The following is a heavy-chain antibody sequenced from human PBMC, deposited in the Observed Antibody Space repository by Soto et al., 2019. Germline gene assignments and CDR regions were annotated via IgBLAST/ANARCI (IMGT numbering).Heavy chain of an antibody. D-gene: IGHD3-3*01. CDR3: ARGADVLRFLEWCYNWFDP. V-gene: IGHV4-34*01. CDR1: GGSFSGYY. CDR2: INHSGST. J-gene: IGHJ5*02. Sequence: SETLSLTCAVYGGSFSGYYWSWIRQPPGKGLEWIGEINHSGSTNYNPSLKSRVTISVDTSKNQFSLKLSSVTAADTAVYYCARGADVLRFLEWCYNWFDPWGQGTLVTVSS.